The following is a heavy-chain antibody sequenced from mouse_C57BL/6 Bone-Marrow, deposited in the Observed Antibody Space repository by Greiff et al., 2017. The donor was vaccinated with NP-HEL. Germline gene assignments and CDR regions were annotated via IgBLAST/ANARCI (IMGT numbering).Heavy chain of an antibody. Sequence: QVQLKESGAELARPGASVKLSCKASGYTFTSYGISWVKQRTGQGLEWIGEIYPRSGNTYYNEKFKGKATLTADKSSSTAYMELRSLTSEDSAVYFCARRDYYGSSYRSWFAYWGQGTLVTVSA. V-gene: IGHV1-81*01. D-gene: IGHD1-1*01. CDR1: GYTFTSYG. CDR3: ARRDYYGSSYRSWFAY. CDR2: IYPRSGNT. J-gene: IGHJ3*01.